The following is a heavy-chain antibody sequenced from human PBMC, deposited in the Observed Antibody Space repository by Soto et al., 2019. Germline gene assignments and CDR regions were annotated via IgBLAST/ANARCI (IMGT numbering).Heavy chain of an antibody. CDR3: ARERYYYGSGDY. Sequence: GSLRLSCAASGFTFSNYWMSWARQAPGKGLEWVANIKEDGSEKNYVDSVKGQFTISRDNAKNSLYLQMNSLRAEDTAVYYCARERYYYGSGDYWGQGTLVTVSS. V-gene: IGHV3-7*01. D-gene: IGHD3-10*01. CDR1: GFTFSNYW. J-gene: IGHJ4*02. CDR2: IKEDGSEK.